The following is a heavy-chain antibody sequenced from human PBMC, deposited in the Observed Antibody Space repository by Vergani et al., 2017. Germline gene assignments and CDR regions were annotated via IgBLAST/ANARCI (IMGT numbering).Heavy chain of an antibody. CDR1: GFTFSIYG. CDR3: ARGAGVATTRGFDY. Sequence: VQLVESGGGVVQPGGSLRLSCAASGFTFSIYGMHWVRQAPGKGLEWVANIKQDGSEKYYVDSVKGRFTISRDNAKNSLYLQMNSLRAGDTAVYYCARGAGVATTRGFDYWGQGTLVTVSS. D-gene: IGHD5-12*01. CDR2: IKQDGSEK. J-gene: IGHJ4*02. V-gene: IGHV3-7*01.